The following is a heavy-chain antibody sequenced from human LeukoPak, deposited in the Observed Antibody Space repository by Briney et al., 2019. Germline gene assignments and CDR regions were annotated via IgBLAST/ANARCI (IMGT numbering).Heavy chain of an antibody. J-gene: IGHJ4*02. Sequence: SETLSLTCTVSGGSISYYYLSWIRQPAGKGLEWIGRIYTSGSTNYNPSLKSRVTISVDKSKNQFSLKLSSVTAADTAVYYCARGSGYSNYFDYWGQGTLVTVSS. CDR2: IYTSGST. D-gene: IGHD5-12*01. CDR3: ARGSGYSNYFDY. CDR1: GGSISYYY. V-gene: IGHV4-4*07.